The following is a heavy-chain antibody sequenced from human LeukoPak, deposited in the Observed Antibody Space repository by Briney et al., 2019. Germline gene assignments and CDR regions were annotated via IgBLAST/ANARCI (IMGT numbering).Heavy chain of an antibody. CDR1: GFTVSSNY. CDR2: IYSGGST. CDR3: ARALLDTAMVTPFDY. Sequence: PGGSLRLSCAASGFTVSSNYMSWVRQAPGKGLEWVSVIYSGGSTYYADSVKGRFTISRDNSKNTLYLQMNSLRAEDTAVYYCARALLDTAMVTPFDYWGQGTLVTVSS. J-gene: IGHJ4*02. D-gene: IGHD5-18*01. V-gene: IGHV3-53*01.